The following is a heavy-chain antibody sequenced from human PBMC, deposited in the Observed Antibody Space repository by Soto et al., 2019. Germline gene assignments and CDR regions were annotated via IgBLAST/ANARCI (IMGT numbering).Heavy chain of an antibody. CDR2: IYHSGSF. J-gene: IGHJ4*02. CDR1: GDSISSVGYS. Sequence: PSETLSLTCAVSGDSISSVGYSWNWIRRPPGEGLEWIGYIYHSGSFLYNPSLKSRVTISLDRSKNQFSLSLTSVTAADTAVFYCARSVGYRSGWWPYYFDYWGQGALVTVSS. CDR3: ARSVGYRSGWWPYYFDY. V-gene: IGHV4-30-2*01. D-gene: IGHD6-19*01.